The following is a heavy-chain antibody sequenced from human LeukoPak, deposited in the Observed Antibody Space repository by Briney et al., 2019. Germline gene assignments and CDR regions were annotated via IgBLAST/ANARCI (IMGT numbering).Heavy chain of an antibody. J-gene: IGHJ4*02. D-gene: IGHD3-9*01. Sequence: GGSLRLSCAASGFTFSSYAMSWVRQAPGKGLEWVSAISGSGGSTYYADSVKGRFTISRDNSKNTLYLQMSSLRAEDTAVYYCAIKDDILTGFDYWGQGTLVTVSS. CDR3: AIKDDILTGFDY. CDR2: ISGSGGST. CDR1: GFTFSSYA. V-gene: IGHV3-23*01.